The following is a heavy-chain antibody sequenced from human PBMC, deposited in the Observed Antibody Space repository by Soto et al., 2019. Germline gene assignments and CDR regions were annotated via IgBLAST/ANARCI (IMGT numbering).Heavy chain of an antibody. Sequence: GGSLRLSCAASGFTFSSYAMTWVRQAPGKGLEWVSGVSGGGENIYYADSVKGRFIISRDNSKNTLYLQMDSLRAEDTAVYYCAKLLSRSSVKNLDYWGRGTLVTVSS. D-gene: IGHD6-6*01. V-gene: IGHV3-23*01. J-gene: IGHJ4*02. CDR3: AKLLSRSSVKNLDY. CDR1: GFTFSSYA. CDR2: VSGGGENI.